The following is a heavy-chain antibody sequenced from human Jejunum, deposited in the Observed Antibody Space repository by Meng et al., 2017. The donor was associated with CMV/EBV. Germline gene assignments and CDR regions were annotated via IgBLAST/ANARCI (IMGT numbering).Heavy chain of an antibody. D-gene: IGHD2-8*01. CDR3: ARGMYFSP. CDR1: GFSVSSNY. V-gene: IGHV3-66*01. CDR2: SYPTGYT. Sequence: EAQVVESGGDLVQPGGSLRLSCAASGFSVSSNYMSWVRQAPGKGLECVSISYPTGYTYYADSVKGRFSISSDSSRNTLYIEMNSLRVEDTAVYYCARGMYFSPWGQGTLVTVSS. J-gene: IGHJ5*02.